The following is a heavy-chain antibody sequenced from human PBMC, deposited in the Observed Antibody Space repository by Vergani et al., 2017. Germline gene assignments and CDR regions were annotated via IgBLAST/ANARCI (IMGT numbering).Heavy chain of an antibody. CDR3: AKANPRNSGYDYLCYYHAMDV. CDR2: ISGSGGST. J-gene: IGHJ6*02. CDR1: GFTFNHYA. Sequence: EVQLLESGGDLVQPGGSLRLSCAASGFTFNHYAMNWVRQAPGNGLEWVSGISGSGGSTYYAGSVKGRFTISRDSSKNTLCLQMNSLSAGDTAVYYCAKANPRNSGYDYLCYYHAMDVWGQGTTVTVSS. D-gene: IGHD5-12*01. V-gene: IGHV3-23*01.